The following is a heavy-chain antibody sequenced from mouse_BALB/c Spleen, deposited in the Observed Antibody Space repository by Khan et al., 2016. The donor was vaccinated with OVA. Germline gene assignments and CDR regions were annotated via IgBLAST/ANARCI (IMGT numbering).Heavy chain of an antibody. CDR2: ISSGGSYT. CDR3: ARVYFGYHDY. J-gene: IGHJ2*01. D-gene: IGHD2-2*01. Sequence: EVELVESGGDLVKPGGSLKLSCAASGFTFSTYAMSWVRQTPEKRLEWVATISSGGSYTYYPDSVKGRFTISRDNATNTLYLQMSSLRSEDTAIXFCARVYFGYHDYWGQGTTLTVCS. V-gene: IGHV5-9-3*01. CDR1: GFTFSTYA.